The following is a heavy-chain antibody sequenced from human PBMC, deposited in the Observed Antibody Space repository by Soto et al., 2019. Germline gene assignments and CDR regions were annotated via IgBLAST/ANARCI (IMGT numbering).Heavy chain of an antibody. CDR3: ARDHPYSGSFLFDY. D-gene: IGHD1-26*01. Sequence: PGGSLRLSCAASGFTFSSYSMNWVRQAPGKGLEWVSYISSSSSTIYYADSVKGRFTISRDNAKNSLYLQMNSLRDEDTAVYYCARDHPYSGSFLFDYWGQGTLDTVSS. V-gene: IGHV3-48*02. CDR1: GFTFSSYS. J-gene: IGHJ4*02. CDR2: ISSSSSTI.